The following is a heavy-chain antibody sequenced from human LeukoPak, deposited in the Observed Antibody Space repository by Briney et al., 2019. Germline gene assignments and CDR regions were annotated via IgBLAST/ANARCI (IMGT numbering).Heavy chain of an antibody. CDR1: GFTFSSYA. D-gene: IGHD4-17*01. Sequence: PGGSLRLSCAASGFTFSSYAMSWVRQAPGKGLEWVSAISGSGGSTYYRDSVKGRFTISRDDSKNTLYLQMNILRAEDTAVYYCVRDPPHGDSRRGDQGTLVTVSS. CDR3: VRDPPHGDSRR. CDR2: ISGSGGST. J-gene: IGHJ4*02. V-gene: IGHV3-23*01.